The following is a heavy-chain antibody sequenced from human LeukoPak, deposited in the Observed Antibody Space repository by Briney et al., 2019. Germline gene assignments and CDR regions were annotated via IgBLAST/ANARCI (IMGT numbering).Heavy chain of an antibody. Sequence: PSETLSLTCSVSGGSITSRDFYWGWIRQSAGKGLEWIGSIYYRGTTYYTPSLKSRVTMSVDTSKNQFSLSLTSVTAADTAVYYCARDRGVYMGGDNDFDVWGQGTMVTVSS. CDR3: ARDRGVYMGGDNDFDV. CDR2: IYYRGTT. CDR1: GGSITSRDFY. D-gene: IGHD2-8*02. J-gene: IGHJ3*01. V-gene: IGHV4-39*07.